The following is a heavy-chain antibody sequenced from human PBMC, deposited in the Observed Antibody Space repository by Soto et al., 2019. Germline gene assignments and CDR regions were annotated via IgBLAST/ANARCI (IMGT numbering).Heavy chain of an antibody. D-gene: IGHD1-26*01. J-gene: IGHJ3*02. CDR3: ARARWELRAFDI. CDR1: GYTFTSYA. V-gene: IGHV1-3*01. Sequence: ASVKVSCKASGYTFTSYAMHWVRQAPGQRLEWMGWINAGNGNTKYSQKFQGRVTITRDTSAGTAYMELSSLRSEDTAVYYCARARWELRAFDIWGQGTMVTVSS. CDR2: INAGNGNT.